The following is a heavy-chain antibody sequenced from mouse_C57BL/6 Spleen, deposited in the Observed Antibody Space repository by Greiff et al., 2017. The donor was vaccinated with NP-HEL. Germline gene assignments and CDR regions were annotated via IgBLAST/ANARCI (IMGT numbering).Heavy chain of an antibody. CDR3: ARGTTVVAPDWYFDV. Sequence: QVQLQQSGAELARPGASVKMSCKASGYTFTSYTMHWVKQRPGQGLEWIGYINPSSGYTKYNQKFKDKATLTADKSSSTAYMQLISLTSGDSAVYYCARGTTVVAPDWYFDVWGTGTTVTVSS. CDR1: GYTFTSYT. V-gene: IGHV1-4*01. D-gene: IGHD1-1*01. CDR2: INPSSGYT. J-gene: IGHJ1*03.